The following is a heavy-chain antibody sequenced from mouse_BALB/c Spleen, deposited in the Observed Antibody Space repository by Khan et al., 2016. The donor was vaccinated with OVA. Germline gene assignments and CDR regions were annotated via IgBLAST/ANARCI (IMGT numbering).Heavy chain of an antibody. J-gene: IGHJ3*01. CDR1: GYTFTDFN. Sequence: VQLQQPGPELVKPGASVRISCKTSGYTFTDFNLDWVKQSHGKSLEWIGYIFPNTGGTGYNQKFKTKATLTVDSSSSTAYMELRSLTSEDSAVYYCARSGYGSFAYWGQGTLVTVSS. D-gene: IGHD1-2*01. CDR3: ARSGYGSFAY. V-gene: IGHV1S29*02. CDR2: IFPNTGGT.